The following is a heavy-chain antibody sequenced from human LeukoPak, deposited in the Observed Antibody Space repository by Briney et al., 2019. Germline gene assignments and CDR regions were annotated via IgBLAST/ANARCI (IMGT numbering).Heavy chain of an antibody. Sequence: HPGGSLRLSCAASGFSFSNYWMSWVRQAPGKGLAWVANIKHDGSEQYYVDSVKGRFTISRDNAKNSLYLQMRSLRAEDTAVAYYYGSRTAVTATLDPWGQGTLVTVSS. CDR2: IKHDGSEQ. D-gene: IGHD6-19*01. CDR1: GFSFSNYW. CDR3: YGSRTAVTATLDP. V-gene: IGHV3-7*01. J-gene: IGHJ5*02.